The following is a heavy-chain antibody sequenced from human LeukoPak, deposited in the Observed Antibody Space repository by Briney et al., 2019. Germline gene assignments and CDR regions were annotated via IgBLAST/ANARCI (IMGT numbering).Heavy chain of an antibody. V-gene: IGHV3-7*03. D-gene: IGHD2-15*01. J-gene: IGHJ4*02. CDR2: IKEDGSEK. Sequence: LTGGSLRLSCAASGFTFRNYWMTWVRQAPGKGLEWVANIKEDGSEKYYVGSVKGRFTISRDNAENSLSLQVNSLRAEDTAVYYCARDPTNGYCSGGTCSDYWGQGTLVTVSS. CDR1: GFTFRNYW. CDR3: ARDPTNGYCSGGTCSDY.